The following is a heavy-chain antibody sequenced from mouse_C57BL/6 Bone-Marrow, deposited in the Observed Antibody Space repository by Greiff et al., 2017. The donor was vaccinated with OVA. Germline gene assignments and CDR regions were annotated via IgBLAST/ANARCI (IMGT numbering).Heavy chain of an antibody. CDR3: ARTAYYSNPWFAY. J-gene: IGHJ3*01. CDR2: IYPSDSET. V-gene: IGHV1-61*01. D-gene: IGHD2-5*01. Sequence: QVQLKQPGAELVRPGSSVKLSCKASGYTFTSYWMDWVKQRPGQGLEWIGNIYPSDSETHYNQKFKDKATMTVDKSSSTAYMQLSSLTSEDSAVYYCARTAYYSNPWFAYWGQGTLVTVSA. CDR1: GYTFTSYW.